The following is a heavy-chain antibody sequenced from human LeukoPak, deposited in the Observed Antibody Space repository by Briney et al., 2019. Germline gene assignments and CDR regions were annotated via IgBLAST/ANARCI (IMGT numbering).Heavy chain of an antibody. J-gene: IGHJ4*02. V-gene: IGHV3-21*01. CDR2: ISSSSSYI. CDR3: ARGGGGDYPNDY. CDR1: GFTFSCYS. D-gene: IGHD4-17*01. Sequence: GGSLRLSCAASGFTFSCYSMNWVRQAPGKGLESVSSISSSSSYIYYADSVKGRFTISRDNAKNSLYLQMNSLRAEDTAVYYCARGGGGDYPNDYWGQGTLVTVSS.